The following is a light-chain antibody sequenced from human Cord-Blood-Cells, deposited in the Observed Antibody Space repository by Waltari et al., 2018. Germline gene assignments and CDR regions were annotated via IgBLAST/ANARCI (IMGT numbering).Light chain of an antibody. CDR3: SSYTSSSTWV. V-gene: IGLV2-14*03. CDR2: NVS. Sequence: QSALTQPASGSGSPGQSITISCTGTSIEVGGYNYVSWYQQHPGKAPKLIIYNVSKRPSGVSNRFSGSKSGNTASLTISGLQAEDEADYYCSSYTSSSTWVFGGGTKLTVL. J-gene: IGLJ3*02. CDR1: SIEVGGYNY.